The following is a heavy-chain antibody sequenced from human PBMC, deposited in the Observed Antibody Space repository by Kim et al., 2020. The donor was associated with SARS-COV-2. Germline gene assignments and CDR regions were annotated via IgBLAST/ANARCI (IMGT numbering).Heavy chain of an antibody. J-gene: IGHJ4*02. V-gene: IGHV3-64D*09. CDR2: ISSNGGST. CDR1: GFTFSSYA. CDR3: VKIGYSSDYAFDY. Sequence: GGSLRLSCSASGFTFSSYAMHWVRQAPGKGLEYVSAISSNGGSTYYADSVKGRFTISRDNSKNTLYLQMSSLRAEDTAVYYCVKIGYSSDYAFDYWGQGTLVTVSS. D-gene: IGHD6-25*01.